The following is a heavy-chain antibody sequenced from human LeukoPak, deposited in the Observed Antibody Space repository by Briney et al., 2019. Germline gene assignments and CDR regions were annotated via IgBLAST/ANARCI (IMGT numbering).Heavy chain of an antibody. CDR3: ARATQYCSGGSCHDTWFDP. CDR1: GFTFSSYS. V-gene: IGHV3-21*01. Sequence: GGSLRLSCAASGFTFSSYSMNWVRQAPGKGLEWVSSISSRSSYRYYADSMKGRFTISRDNAKNSLYLQMNSLRAEDTAVYYCARATQYCSGGSCHDTWFDPWGQGTLVTVSS. D-gene: IGHD2-15*01. J-gene: IGHJ5*02. CDR2: ISSRSSYR.